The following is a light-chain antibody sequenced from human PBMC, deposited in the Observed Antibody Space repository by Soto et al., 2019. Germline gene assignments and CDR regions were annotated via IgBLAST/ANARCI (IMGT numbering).Light chain of an antibody. CDR3: QQYKSYSSWT. V-gene: IGKV1-5*03. CDR1: ESISRW. J-gene: IGKJ1*01. Sequence: DFQVTQSPSTLSASVGDRVTITCRASESISRWLAWYQQKPGKAPKLLIYKASYLQSWVPSTFSGSGSGTEITLTISSLQPDDVATYYCQQYKSYSSWTFGQGTKVDIK. CDR2: KAS.